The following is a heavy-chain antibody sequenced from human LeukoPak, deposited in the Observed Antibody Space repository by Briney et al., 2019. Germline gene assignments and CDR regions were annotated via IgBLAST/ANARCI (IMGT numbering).Heavy chain of an antibody. CDR3: ARYRYGHYYYGMDV. J-gene: IGHJ6*02. CDR2: MNPNSGNT. V-gene: IGHV1-8*01. Sequence: GASVEVSCKASGYTFTSYDINWVRQATGQGLEWMGWMNPNSGNTGYAQKFQGRVTMTRNTSISTAYMELSSLRSEDTAVYYCARYRYGHYYYGMDVWGQGTTVTVSS. CDR1: GYTFTSYD. D-gene: IGHD1-1*01.